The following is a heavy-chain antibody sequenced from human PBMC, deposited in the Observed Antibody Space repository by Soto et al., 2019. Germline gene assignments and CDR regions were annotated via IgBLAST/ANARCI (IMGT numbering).Heavy chain of an antibody. V-gene: IGHV3-30-3*01. CDR1: GFTFSSYA. CDR2: ISYDGSNK. CDR3: ARVKGITMIVVNDAFDI. J-gene: IGHJ3*02. Sequence: GGSLRLSCAASGFTFSSYAMHWVRQAPGKGLEWVAVISYDGSNKYYADSVKGRFTISRDNSKNTLYLQMNSLRAEDTAVYYCARVKGITMIVVNDAFDIWGQGTMLTVSS. D-gene: IGHD3-22*01.